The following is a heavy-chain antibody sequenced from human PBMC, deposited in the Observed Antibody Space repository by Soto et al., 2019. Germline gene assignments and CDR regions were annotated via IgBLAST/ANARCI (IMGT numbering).Heavy chain of an antibody. CDR3: ARGLGSYLSPAFDY. J-gene: IGHJ4*02. CDR2: ISSSSDVI. Sequence: GGSLRLSCAASGFSFSSFEMNWVRQAPGKGLEWVSSISSSSDVIYYADSVKGRFTISRDNAKNSLYLQMSSLRAEDTAVYFCARGLGSYLSPAFDYWGLGTLVTVSS. V-gene: IGHV3-48*01. CDR1: GFSFSSFE. D-gene: IGHD1-26*01.